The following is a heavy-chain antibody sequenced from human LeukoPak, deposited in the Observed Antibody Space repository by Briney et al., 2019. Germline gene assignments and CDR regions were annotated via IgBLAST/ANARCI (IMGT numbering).Heavy chain of an antibody. V-gene: IGHV1-2*02. J-gene: IGHJ4*02. CDR2: INPNSGGT. D-gene: IGHD6-19*01. Sequence: GASVKVSCKASGYTFTDYYIHWVRQAPGQGLVWMGWINPNSGGTNYAQKFQGRVTMSRYTSITTAYMELSRLRSDDTAVYYCARWVAGQYYFDYWGQGTLVTVSS. CDR3: ARWVAGQYYFDY. CDR1: GYTFTDYY.